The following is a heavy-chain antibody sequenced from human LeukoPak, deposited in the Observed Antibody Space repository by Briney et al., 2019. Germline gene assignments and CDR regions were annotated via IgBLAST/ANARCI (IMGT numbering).Heavy chain of an antibody. CDR2: ISGSGSST. CDR1: GFTFSSYA. Sequence: GGSLRLSCAASGFTFSSYAMSWVRQAPGKGLEWVSGISGSGSSTYYTDSVKGRFTISRDNSKNSLYLQMNSLRAEDTAVYYCAREPYYYDSSGYISDYWGQGTLVTVSS. D-gene: IGHD3-22*01. CDR3: AREPYYYDSSGYISDY. V-gene: IGHV3-23*01. J-gene: IGHJ4*02.